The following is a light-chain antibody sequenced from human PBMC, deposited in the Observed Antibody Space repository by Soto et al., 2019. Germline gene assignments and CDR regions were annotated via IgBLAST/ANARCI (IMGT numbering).Light chain of an antibody. CDR1: QTITNNY. CDR3: QQYGSSPPFT. J-gene: IGKJ1*01. V-gene: IGKV3-20*01. CDR2: DAS. Sequence: IVLTHSPGTLSLSQGERATLSCRASQTITNNYLAWYQQKPGQAPRLVIYDASSRATGIPDRFSASGSGTDFTLTISRLEPEDFAVYYCQQYGSSPPFTFGQGTKVDIK.